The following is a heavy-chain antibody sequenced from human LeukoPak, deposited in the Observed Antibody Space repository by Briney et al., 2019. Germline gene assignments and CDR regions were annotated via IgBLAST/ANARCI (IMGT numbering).Heavy chain of an antibody. V-gene: IGHV4-39*07. CDR3: AKTSSKKGSSWPFDY. D-gene: IGHD6-13*01. CDR1: GGSISSSSYY. Sequence: SETLSLTCTVSGGSISSSSYYWGWIRQPPGKGLEWIGSIYYSGSTYYNPSLKSRVTISVDTSKNQFSLKLSSVTAADTAVYYCAKTSSKKGSSWPFDYWGQGTLVTVSS. J-gene: IGHJ4*02. CDR2: IYYSGST.